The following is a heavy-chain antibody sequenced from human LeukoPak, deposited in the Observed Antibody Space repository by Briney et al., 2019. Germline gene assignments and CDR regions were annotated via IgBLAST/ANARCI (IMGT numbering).Heavy chain of an antibody. Sequence: PSETLSLTCTVSGGSISSYYWSWIRQPPGKGLEWVSVIYSGGSINYADSVKGRFTISRDNSKNTLYLQMNSLTAEDTAVYYCARDSIGGRGAFDIWGQGTMVTVSS. V-gene: IGHV3-66*01. CDR1: GGSISSYY. CDR2: IYSGGSI. J-gene: IGHJ3*02. D-gene: IGHD2/OR15-2a*01. CDR3: ARDSIGGRGAFDI.